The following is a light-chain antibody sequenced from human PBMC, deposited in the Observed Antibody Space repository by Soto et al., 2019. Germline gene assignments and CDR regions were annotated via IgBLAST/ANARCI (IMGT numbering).Light chain of an antibody. V-gene: IGKV1-5*03. CDR2: KAS. J-gene: IGKJ1*01. Sequence: DIQMTQSSSTLSASIGDRVAITCRASDNIGPWVAWYQQKPGKAPKLLIYKASTLETGAPSRFAGSGSGTGFTLTITRLQPDDFATYYCQHYNSYSRTFGQGTKVDIK. CDR1: DNIGPW. CDR3: QHYNSYSRT.